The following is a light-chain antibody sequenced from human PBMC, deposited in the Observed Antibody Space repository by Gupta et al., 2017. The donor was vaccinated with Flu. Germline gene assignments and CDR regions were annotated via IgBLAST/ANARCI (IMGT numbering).Light chain of an antibody. CDR2: DVN. V-gene: IGLV2-14*01. CDR3: SSYTISGTLVL. J-gene: IGLJ2*01. CDR1: STDVGGYNH. Sequence: QSALTQPASVSGSPGQSITISCSGTSTDVGGYNHVSWYQHHPGKAPKLLIYDVNNRPSGTSNRFSGSKSGNTASLTISGIQSEDEADYYCSSYTISGTLVLFGGGNKLTVL.